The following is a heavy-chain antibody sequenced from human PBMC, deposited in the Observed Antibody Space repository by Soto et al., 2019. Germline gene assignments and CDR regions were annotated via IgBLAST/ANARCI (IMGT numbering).Heavy chain of an antibody. CDR3: ATMGTPATGLYYFDN. Sequence: QVQLQESGPGLVKSSQTLSLTCTVSGGSISSGNYYWSWIRQPPGKGLEWIGFMSYSGSTSYNASLKSRVTISVDTSKSQFSLNLSFVTAADTAVYYCATMGTPATGLYYFDNWGQGTLVTVSS. J-gene: IGHJ4*02. V-gene: IGHV4-30-4*01. CDR2: MSYSGST. D-gene: IGHD1-7*01. CDR1: GGSISSGNYY.